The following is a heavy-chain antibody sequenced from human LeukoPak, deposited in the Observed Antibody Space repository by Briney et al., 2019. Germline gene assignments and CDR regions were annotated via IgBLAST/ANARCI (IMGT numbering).Heavy chain of an antibody. CDR3: ARAATYYYDSSGYYPYAFDI. J-gene: IGHJ3*02. CDR1: GFTFSSYS. Sequence: GGSLRLSCAPSGFTFSSYSMNWVRQAPGKGLECVSYISSSSSTIYYADSVKGRFTISRDNAKNSLYLQLNSLRDEDTAVYYCARAATYYYDSSGYYPYAFDIWGQGTMVTVSS. V-gene: IGHV3-48*02. D-gene: IGHD3-22*01. CDR2: ISSSSSTI.